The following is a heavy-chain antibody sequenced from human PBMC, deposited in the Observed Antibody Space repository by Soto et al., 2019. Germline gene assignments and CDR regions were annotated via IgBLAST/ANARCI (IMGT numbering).Heavy chain of an antibody. V-gene: IGHV1-18*01. D-gene: IGHD6-19*01. CDR3: ARFAVAVAGTHHGTDMDV. CDR2: ISAYNGNT. Sequence: QVQLVQSGAEVKKPGASVKVSCKASGYTFTSYGISWVRQAPGQGLEWMGWISAYNGNTNYAQKLQGRVTMTTDTSTSTAYMELRSLRSDDTTVYYCARFAVAVAGTHHGTDMDVWGQGTTVTVSS. CDR1: GYTFTSYG. J-gene: IGHJ6*02.